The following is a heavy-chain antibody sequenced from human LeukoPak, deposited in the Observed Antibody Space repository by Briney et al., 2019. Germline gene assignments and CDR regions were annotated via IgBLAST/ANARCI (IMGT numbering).Heavy chain of an antibody. CDR1: GGSISSYY. CDR2: IYYSGST. D-gene: IGHD6-13*01. V-gene: IGHV4-59*01. CDR3: ARTGISNWFDP. Sequence: SETLSLTCTVSGGSISSYYWSWIRQPPGKGLEWIGYIYYSGSTNYNPSLKSRVTISVDTSKNQFSLKLSSVTAADTAVYYCARTGISNWFDPRGQGTLVTVSS. J-gene: IGHJ5*02.